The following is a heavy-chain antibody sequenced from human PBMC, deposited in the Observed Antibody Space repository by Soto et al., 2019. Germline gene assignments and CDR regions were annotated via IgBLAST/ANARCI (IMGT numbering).Heavy chain of an antibody. Sequence: QVQLVQSGAEVKKPGASVKVSCKASGYTFTSYGISWVRQAPGQGLEWMGWISAYNGNTNYAQKLQGRVTMTTDTSTSTAYMELRSLRSDDTAVYYCARDQRERGESFVWRFDYWGQGTLVTVSS. CDR3: ARDQRERGESFVWRFDY. D-gene: IGHD3-10*01. J-gene: IGHJ4*02. CDR2: ISAYNGNT. CDR1: GYTFTSYG. V-gene: IGHV1-18*01.